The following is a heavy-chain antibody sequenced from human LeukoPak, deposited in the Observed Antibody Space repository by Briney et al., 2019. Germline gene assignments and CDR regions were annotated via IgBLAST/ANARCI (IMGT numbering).Heavy chain of an antibody. J-gene: IGHJ4*02. D-gene: IGHD3-22*01. Sequence: PGGSLRLSRSASGFTFTTYGMNWVRQAPGKGLEWVSSISSSSSYIYYADSVKGRFTISRDNAKNSLYLQMNSLRAEDTAVYYCARLYDGSAYHADHFDYWGQGTLVIVSS. CDR2: ISSSSSYI. CDR1: GFTFTTYG. V-gene: IGHV3-21*01. CDR3: ARLYDGSAYHADHFDY.